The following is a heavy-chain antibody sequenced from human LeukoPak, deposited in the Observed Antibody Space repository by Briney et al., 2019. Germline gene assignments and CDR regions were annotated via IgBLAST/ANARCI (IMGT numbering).Heavy chain of an antibody. V-gene: IGHV3-23*01. CDR1: GFTFSKHG. Sequence: GGSLRLSCAASGFTFSKHGMNWVRQAPGKGLEWVSGISPSGDITYCADSVKVRFTISRDNSKNTLYLEVISLTAEDTAVYYCAKDDAWLRFGEWSQGTLVTVSS. J-gene: IGHJ4*02. D-gene: IGHD3-10*01. CDR2: ISPSGDIT. CDR3: AKDDAWLRFGE.